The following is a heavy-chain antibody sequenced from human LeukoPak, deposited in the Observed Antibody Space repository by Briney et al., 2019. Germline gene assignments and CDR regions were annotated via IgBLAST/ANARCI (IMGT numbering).Heavy chain of an antibody. D-gene: IGHD6-13*01. CDR3: ARRIAAASGRAFVI. Sequence: GASVKVSCKASGYTFTSYGISWVRQAPGQGLEWMGWISAYNGNTNYAQKLQGRVTVTTDTSTSTAYMELRSLRSDDTAVYYCARRIAAASGRAFVIWGQGTMVTVSS. J-gene: IGHJ3*02. CDR1: GYTFTSYG. CDR2: ISAYNGNT. V-gene: IGHV1-18*01.